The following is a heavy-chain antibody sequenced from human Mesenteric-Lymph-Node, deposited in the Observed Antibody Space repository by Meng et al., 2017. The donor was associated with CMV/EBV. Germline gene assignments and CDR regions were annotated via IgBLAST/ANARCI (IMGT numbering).Heavy chain of an antibody. D-gene: IGHD3-3*01. V-gene: IGHV3-7*01. CDR3: ARVSYYDFDY. CDR1: GFTFSTYA. J-gene: IGHJ4*02. Sequence: GESLKISCEASGFTFSTYAMSWVRQAPGKGLEWVASIKQDGSDKYYVGSVKGRFTISRDNAKNSLYLQMNSLRAEDTAMYYCARVSYYDFDYWGQGTLVTVSS. CDR2: IKQDGSDK.